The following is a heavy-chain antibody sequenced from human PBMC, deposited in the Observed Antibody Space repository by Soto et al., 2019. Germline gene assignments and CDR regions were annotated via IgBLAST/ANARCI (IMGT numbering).Heavy chain of an antibody. CDR1: GYSFTSYW. V-gene: IGHV5-10-1*01. CDR3: ARHLPGIAAH. J-gene: IGHJ4*02. CDR2: IDPSDSYT. Sequence: GESLKISCKGSGYSFTSYWISWVRQMPGKGLEWMGRIDPSDSYTNYSPSFQGHVTISADKSISTAYLQWSSLKASDTARYYCARHLPGIAAHWGQGTLVTVSS. D-gene: IGHD6-25*01.